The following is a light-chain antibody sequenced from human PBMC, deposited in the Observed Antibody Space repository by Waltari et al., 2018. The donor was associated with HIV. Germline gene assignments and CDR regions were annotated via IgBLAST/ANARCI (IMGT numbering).Light chain of an antibody. CDR3: QQYSIAPWT. CDR2: GAS. V-gene: IGKV3-20*01. J-gene: IGKJ1*01. CDR1: QTVDRNC. Sequence: EIALTQSPGTLSLSPGDRATLSCRASQTVDRNCLAWYQQTPGQAPRLLIYGASSRATGVPDRFSGSGSGTDFTLTISRLEPEDFAVFYCQQYSIAPWTFGQGTKVEV.